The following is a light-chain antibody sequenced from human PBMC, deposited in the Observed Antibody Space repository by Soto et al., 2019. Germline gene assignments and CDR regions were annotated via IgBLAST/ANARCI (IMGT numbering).Light chain of an antibody. CDR2: GPS. CDR3: QQYDNWPIT. V-gene: IGKV3-15*01. Sequence: EIVMTQSPGTLSVSPGERATLSCRASQSVSSNLAWYQQKTGQAPRLLIYGPSTRATGIPARFSGSGSGTEFTLTISGLQSEDSAVYYCQQYDNWPITFGQGTRLEI. CDR1: QSVSSN. J-gene: IGKJ5*01.